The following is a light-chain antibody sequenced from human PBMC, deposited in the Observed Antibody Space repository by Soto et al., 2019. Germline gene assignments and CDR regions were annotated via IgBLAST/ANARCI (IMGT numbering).Light chain of an antibody. CDR1: SGHSNYA. J-gene: IGLJ2*01. V-gene: IGLV4-69*01. CDR3: KTSGTGILI. CDR2: LNRDGSH. Sequence: QAVLTQSPSASASLGASVKLTCTLSSGHSNYAIAWHQQQPEKGPRYLMKLNRDGSHSKGDGIPNRFSGSNSGAERYLTISRLQSEDEADYSCKTSGTGILIFGGGTKVTVL.